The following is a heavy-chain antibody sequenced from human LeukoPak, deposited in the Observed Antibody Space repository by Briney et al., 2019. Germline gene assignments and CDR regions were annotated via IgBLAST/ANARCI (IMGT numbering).Heavy chain of an antibody. CDR1: GGSISSYY. Sequence: SETLSLTCTVSGGSISSYYWSWIRQPPGKGLEWIGYIYYSGSTNYNPSLKSRVTISVDTSKNQFSLKLSSVTAADTAVYYCARHHYDYGDHYYFDYWGQGTLSPSPQ. V-gene: IGHV4-59*08. J-gene: IGHJ4*02. CDR2: IYYSGST. CDR3: ARHHYDYGDHYYFDY. D-gene: IGHD4-17*01.